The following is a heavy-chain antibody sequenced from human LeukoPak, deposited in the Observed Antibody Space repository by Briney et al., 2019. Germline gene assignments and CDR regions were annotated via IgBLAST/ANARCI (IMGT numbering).Heavy chain of an antibody. CDR2: ISSSSSYI. V-gene: IGHV3-21*01. CDR1: GFTFSSYS. Sequence: PGGSLRLSCAASGFTFSSYSMNWVRQAPGKGLEWVSSISSSSSYIYYADSVKGRFTISRDNAKNSLYLQMNSLRAEDTAVYYCARALTYCGGDCPPRQFDYWGQGTLVTVSS. CDR3: ARALTYCGGDCPPRQFDY. D-gene: IGHD2-21*02. J-gene: IGHJ4*02.